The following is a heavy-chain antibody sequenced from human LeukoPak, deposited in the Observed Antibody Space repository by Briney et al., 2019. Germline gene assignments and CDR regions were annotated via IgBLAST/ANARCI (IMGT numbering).Heavy chain of an antibody. CDR3: AREGRYRYCSSTSCYGFYYMDV. V-gene: IGHV3-7*01. D-gene: IGHD2-2*01. CDR1: GFTFSSYW. CDR2: IKQDGSEK. Sequence: GGSLRLSCAASGFTFSSYWMSWVRQAPGKGLEWVANIKQDGSEKYYVDSVKGRFTISRDNAKNSLYLQMNSLRAEDTAVYYCAREGRYRYCSSTSCYGFYYMDVWGKGTTVTVSS. J-gene: IGHJ6*03.